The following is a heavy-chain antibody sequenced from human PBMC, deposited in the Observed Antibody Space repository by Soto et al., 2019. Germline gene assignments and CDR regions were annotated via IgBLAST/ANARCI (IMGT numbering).Heavy chain of an antibody. Sequence: PSETLSLTCAVYGGSFSGYYWSWIRQPPGKGLEWIGEINHSGSTNYNPSLKSRVTISVDTSKNQFSLKLSSVTAADTAVYYCARGLGYCTNGVCYRVEDYYYGMDVWGQGTTVTVSS. CDR3: ARGLGYCTNGVCYRVEDYYYGMDV. CDR2: INHSGST. V-gene: IGHV4-34*01. J-gene: IGHJ6*02. D-gene: IGHD2-8*01. CDR1: GGSFSGYY.